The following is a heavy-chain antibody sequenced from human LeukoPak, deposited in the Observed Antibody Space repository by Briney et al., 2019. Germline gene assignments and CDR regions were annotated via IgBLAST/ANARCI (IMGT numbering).Heavy chain of an antibody. CDR2: IYYSGST. Sequence: PSQTLSLTCTVSGGSISSGGYYWSWIRQHPGKGLEWIGYIYYSGSTYYNPSLKSRVTISVDTSKNQFSLKLSSVTAADTAVYYCARGRGWYGSPLAYYFDYWGQGTLVTVSS. V-gene: IGHV4-31*03. J-gene: IGHJ4*02. CDR3: ARGRGWYGSPLAYYFDY. D-gene: IGHD2-15*01. CDR1: GGSISSGGYY.